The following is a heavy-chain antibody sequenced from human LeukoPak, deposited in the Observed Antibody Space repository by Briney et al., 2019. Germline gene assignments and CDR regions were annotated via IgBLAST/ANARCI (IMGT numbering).Heavy chain of an antibody. V-gene: IGHV4-61*02. CDR2: IYTSGST. CDR3: AREVVSAAKYDY. Sequence: SQTLSLTCTVSGGSISSGSDYWSWIRQPAGKGLEWIGRIYTSGSTNYNPSLKSRVTISVDTSKNQFSLKLSSVTAADTAVYYCAREVVSAAKYDYWGQGTLVTVSS. D-gene: IGHD2-2*01. J-gene: IGHJ4*02. CDR1: GGSISSGSDY.